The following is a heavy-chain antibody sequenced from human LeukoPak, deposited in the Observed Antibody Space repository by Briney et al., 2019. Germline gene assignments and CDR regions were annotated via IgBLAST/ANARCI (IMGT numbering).Heavy chain of an antibody. Sequence: ASVKVSCKASGYTFTGYYMHWVRQAPGQGLEWMGWINPNSGGTDYAQKFQGRVTMTRDTSISTAYMELSRLRSDDTAVYYCAREYYDFWSGIRHYYYYMDVWGKGTTVTVSS. V-gene: IGHV1-2*02. CDR3: AREYYDFWSGIRHYYYYMDV. CDR2: INPNSGGT. D-gene: IGHD3-3*01. CDR1: GYTFTGYY. J-gene: IGHJ6*03.